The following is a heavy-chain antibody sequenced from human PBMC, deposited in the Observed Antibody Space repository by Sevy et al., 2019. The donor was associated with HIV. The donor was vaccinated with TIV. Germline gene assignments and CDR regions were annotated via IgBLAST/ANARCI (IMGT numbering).Heavy chain of an antibody. CDR3: VKEGEGYNYDSSGSFGL. Sequence: QAGGSLRLSCAASGFNFNTFAMSWVRQATGKGLEWVSAISGSSYSTYYANSVKGRFTISRDNSKNTLYLQMNSLRAEDTAVYYCVKEGEGYNYDSSGSFGLWGQGTLVTVSS. CDR1: GFNFNTFA. CDR2: ISGSSYST. V-gene: IGHV3-23*01. J-gene: IGHJ4*02. D-gene: IGHD3-22*01.